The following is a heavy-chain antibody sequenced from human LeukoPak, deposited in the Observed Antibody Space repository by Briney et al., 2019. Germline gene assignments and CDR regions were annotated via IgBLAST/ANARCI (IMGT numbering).Heavy chain of an antibody. V-gene: IGHV3-53*01. J-gene: IGHJ4*02. CDR1: GFTVSNIY. CDR2: IFSADRT. CDR3: ARVGNYYDFDY. D-gene: IGHD1-26*01. Sequence: PGGSLRLSGAASGFTVSNIYMSWLRQPPGKGPEGVSIIFSADRTYFADSVKGRFSISRDNSKNTLYLQMSSLRAEDTAVYYCARVGNYYDFDYWGQGTLVTVSS.